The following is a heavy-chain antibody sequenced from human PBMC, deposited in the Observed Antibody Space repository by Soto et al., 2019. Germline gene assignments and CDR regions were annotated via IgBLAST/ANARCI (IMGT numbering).Heavy chain of an antibody. CDR2: IYYSGST. V-gene: IGHV4-39*01. D-gene: IGHD6-6*01. Sequence: SETLSLTCTVSGGSISSSSYYWGWIRQPPGKGLEWIGSIYYSGSTYYNPSLKSRVTISVDTSKNQFSLKLSSVTAADTAVYYCAMPTSIAARPGDYYYMDVWGKGTTVTVSS. CDR3: AMPTSIAARPGDYYYMDV. J-gene: IGHJ6*03. CDR1: GGSISSSSYY.